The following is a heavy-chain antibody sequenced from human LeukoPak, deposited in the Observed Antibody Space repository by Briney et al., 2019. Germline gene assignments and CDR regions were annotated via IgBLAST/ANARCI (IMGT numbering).Heavy chain of an antibody. CDR2: IYYSGST. J-gene: IGHJ3*02. CDR3: ARAGTTMEAFDI. CDR1: GGSISSSSYY. V-gene: IGHV4-39*07. Sequence: SETLSLTCTVSGGSISSSSYYWGWIRQPPGKGLEWIGSIYYSGSTYYNPSLKSRVTISVDTSKNQFSLKLSSVTAADTAVYYRARAGTTMEAFDIWGQGTMVTVSS. D-gene: IGHD1-1*01.